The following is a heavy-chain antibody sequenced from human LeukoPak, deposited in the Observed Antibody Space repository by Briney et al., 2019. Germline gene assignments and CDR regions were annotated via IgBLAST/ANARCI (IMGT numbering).Heavy chain of an antibody. CDR2: IIPIFGTA. CDR3: ARGGSSGRPWFDP. V-gene: IGHV1-69*13. Sequence: GASVKVSCKASGYTFTSYYMHWVRQAPGQGLEWMGGIIPIFGTANYAQKFQGRVTITADESTSTAYMELSSLRSEDTAVYYCARGGSSGRPWFDPWGQGTLVTVSS. J-gene: IGHJ5*02. D-gene: IGHD6-19*01. CDR1: GYTFTSYY.